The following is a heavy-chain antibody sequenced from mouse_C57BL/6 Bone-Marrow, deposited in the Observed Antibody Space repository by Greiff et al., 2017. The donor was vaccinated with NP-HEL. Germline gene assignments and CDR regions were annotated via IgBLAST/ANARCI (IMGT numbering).Heavy chain of an antibody. CDR1: GYTFTDYN. D-gene: IGHD4-1*01. CDR3: AKTGTAMDY. CDR2: INPNNGGT. J-gene: IGHJ4*01. V-gene: IGHV1-22*01. Sequence: VQLQQSEPELVKPGASVKMSCKASGYTFTDYNMHWVKQSHGKSLEWIGYINPNNGGTSYNQKFKGKATLTVNKSSSTAYMELRSLTSEDSAVYYCAKTGTAMDYWGQGTSVTVSS.